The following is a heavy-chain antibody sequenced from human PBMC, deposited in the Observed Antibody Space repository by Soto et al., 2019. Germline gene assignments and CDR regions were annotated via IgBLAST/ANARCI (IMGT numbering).Heavy chain of an antibody. CDR3: ARESGGATATLDYYYFYMDV. V-gene: IGHV1-2*02. J-gene: IGHJ6*03. CDR2: INPNGGAT. D-gene: IGHD2-15*01. Sequence: QVQLVQSGAEVKKPGASVKVSCKTSGDSFSAYYLHWVRQAPGQGLDWLGWINPNGGATKYAQKFRGRVAMTRDTSIRTAYLELTSLRSDDTAIYYCARESGGATATLDYYYFYMDVWGKGTTVTVSS. CDR1: GDSFSAYY.